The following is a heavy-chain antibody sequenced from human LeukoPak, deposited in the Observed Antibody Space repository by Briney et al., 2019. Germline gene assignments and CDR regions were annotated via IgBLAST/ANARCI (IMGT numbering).Heavy chain of an antibody. CDR2: ISGSGDYI. J-gene: IGHJ4*02. V-gene: IGHV3-21*01. D-gene: IGHD6-13*01. CDR3: ARDLSYTAAGTY. CDR1: GFTFRSYS. Sequence: GEALRLSCAASGFTFRSYSMNWVRQAPGKGLEWVSSISGSGDYIYYADSVKGRFAVSRDNAKNSLHLQMNSLRAEDTAVYYCARDLSYTAAGTYWGQGTLVTVSS.